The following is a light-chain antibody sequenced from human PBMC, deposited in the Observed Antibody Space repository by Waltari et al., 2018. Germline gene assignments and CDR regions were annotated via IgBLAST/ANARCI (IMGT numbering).Light chain of an antibody. CDR1: QSVSRA. J-gene: IGKJ1*01. CDR3: QHYLRLPVT. CDR2: GAS. Sequence: EIVLTQSPGTLSLSLGERATVSCRASQSVSRALAWYPQKPGQAPRLLIYGASTRAIGIPDRFSGSGSGTDFSLTISRLEPDDFAVYYCQHYLRLPVTFGQGTTVEI. V-gene: IGKV3-20*01.